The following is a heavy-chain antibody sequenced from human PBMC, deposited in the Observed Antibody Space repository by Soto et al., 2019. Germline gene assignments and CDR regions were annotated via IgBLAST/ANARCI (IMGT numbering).Heavy chain of an antibody. D-gene: IGHD6-13*01. CDR1: GGTFSSYG. V-gene: IGHV1-69*01. J-gene: IGHJ2*01. CDR2: IIPMFGAT. CDR3: ARATSQSNLGIAAAGYWYFDL. Sequence: QVQLVQSGAEVKKPGSSVKVSCKASGGTFSSYGITWVRQAPGQGLEWMGGIIPMFGATNYAQKFQGRVTIIEDESRSTAYMELSSLRSEDTAVYFCARATSQSNLGIAAAGYWYFDLWGRGTLVTVSS.